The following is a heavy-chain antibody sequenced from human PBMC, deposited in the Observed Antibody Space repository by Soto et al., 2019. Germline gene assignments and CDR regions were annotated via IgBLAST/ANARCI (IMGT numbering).Heavy chain of an antibody. CDR3: TRPGYSSGWYDL. J-gene: IGHJ5*02. V-gene: IGHV3-73*02. D-gene: IGHD6-19*01. Sequence: EVQLVESGGGLVQPGGSLKLSCAVSGFSFSGSAIHWVRQASGKGLEWVGRIRSKANSYATAYAASVKGRFTISRDDSKNTAYLQMNSLKTEDTAVYNCTRPGYSSGWYDLSGQGTLVTVSS. CDR1: GFSFSGSA. CDR2: IRSKANSYAT.